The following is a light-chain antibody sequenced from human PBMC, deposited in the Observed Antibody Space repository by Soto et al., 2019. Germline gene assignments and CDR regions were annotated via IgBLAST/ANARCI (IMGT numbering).Light chain of an antibody. J-gene: IGKJ1*01. CDR2: DTS. V-gene: IGKV1-5*01. CDR3: QQYSSYSPT. CDR1: QTVLTW. Sequence: DIRVTQSPPTLSASVGDRVTIXWRASQTVLTWLAWYQQKPGKAPKLLMYDTSNLESGVPSRFSGSGSGTEFTLTISNLQPDDFATYYCQQYSSYSPTFGQGTKVDIK.